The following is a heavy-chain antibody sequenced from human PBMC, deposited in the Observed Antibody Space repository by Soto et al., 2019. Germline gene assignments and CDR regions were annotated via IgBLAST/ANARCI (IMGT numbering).Heavy chain of an antibody. D-gene: IGHD6-13*01. Sequence: SQTLSLTCAISGDSVSSNSAAWNWIRQSPSRGLEWLGRTYYRSKWYNDYAVSVKSRVTINPDTSKNQFSLQLNSVTPDDTAVYYCAKGGIAAAGNYFGYWGQGTLVTVSS. J-gene: IGHJ4*02. V-gene: IGHV6-1*01. CDR3: AKGGIAAAGNYFGY. CDR2: TYYRSKWYN. CDR1: GDSVSSNSAA.